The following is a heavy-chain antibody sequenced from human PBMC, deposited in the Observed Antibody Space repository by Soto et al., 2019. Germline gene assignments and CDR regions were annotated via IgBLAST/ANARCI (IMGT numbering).Heavy chain of an antibody. Sequence: QVPLVQSGAEVKKPGASVKVSCKASGYTFTSYAMHWVRQAPGRRLEWMGWINAGNGNTKYSQKFQGRVTITRDTSASTAYMELSSLRSEDTAVYYCATTPQQLGNFDYWGQGTLVTVSS. CDR3: ATTPQQLGNFDY. J-gene: IGHJ4*02. CDR1: GYTFTSYA. V-gene: IGHV1-3*01. CDR2: INAGNGNT. D-gene: IGHD6-13*01.